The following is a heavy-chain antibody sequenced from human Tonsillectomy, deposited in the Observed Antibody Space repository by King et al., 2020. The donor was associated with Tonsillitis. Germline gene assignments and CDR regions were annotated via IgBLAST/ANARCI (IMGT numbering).Heavy chain of an antibody. D-gene: IGHD5-18*01. CDR2: IYHSGST. V-gene: IGHV4-38-2*02. CDR1: GYPISTSYY. CDR3: ARVGVQLWFPFDY. J-gene: IGHJ4*02. Sequence: VQLQESGPGLVKPSETLSLTCTVSGYPISTSYYWGWIRQPPGKGLEWIGSIYHSGSTYYNPSLKSRVTISVDTSKNRLSLKLSSVTAADTAVYYCARVGVQLWFPFDYWGQGTLVTVSS.